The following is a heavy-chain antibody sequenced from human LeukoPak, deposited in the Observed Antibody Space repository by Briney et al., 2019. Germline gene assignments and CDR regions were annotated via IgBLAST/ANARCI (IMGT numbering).Heavy chain of an antibody. CDR2: IIPIFGTA. V-gene: IGHV1-69*05. Sequence: SVKVSCKASGGTFSSSAISWVRQAPGQGLEWMGRIIPIFGTANYAQKFQGRVTITTDESTSTAYMELSSLRSEDTAVYYCAIYSGSYHDYWGQGTLVTVSS. CDR1: GGTFSSSA. CDR3: AIYSGSYHDY. J-gene: IGHJ4*02. D-gene: IGHD1-26*01.